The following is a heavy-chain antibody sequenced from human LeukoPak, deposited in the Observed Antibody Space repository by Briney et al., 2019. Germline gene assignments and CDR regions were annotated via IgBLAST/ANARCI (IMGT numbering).Heavy chain of an antibody. V-gene: IGHV4-59*08. CDR1: GGSITNNY. Sequence: PSETLSLTCSVSGGSITNNYWSWIRQPPGKGLEWIGYIYYNGSTNYNPSFKSRVTISVDTSKIQFSLKLSSLTAADTAVYYCARTYYDILTGYYMPLDVWGQGTTVTVSS. CDR2: IYYNGST. J-gene: IGHJ6*02. CDR3: ARTYYDILTGYYMPLDV. D-gene: IGHD3-9*01.